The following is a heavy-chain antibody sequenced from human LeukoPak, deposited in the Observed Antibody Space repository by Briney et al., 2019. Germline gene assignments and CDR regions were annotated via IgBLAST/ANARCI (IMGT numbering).Heavy chain of an antibody. CDR2: ISSSSSYI. Sequence: GGSLRLSCAASGFTFSSYSMNWVRQAPGKGLEWVSPISSSSSYIYYADSVKGRFTISRDNAKNSLYLQMNSLRAEDTAVYYCASTLDRAVLLWFGELPPDAFDIWGQGTMVTVSS. CDR1: GFTFSSYS. D-gene: IGHD3-10*01. CDR3: ASTLDRAVLLWFGELPPDAFDI. J-gene: IGHJ3*02. V-gene: IGHV3-21*01.